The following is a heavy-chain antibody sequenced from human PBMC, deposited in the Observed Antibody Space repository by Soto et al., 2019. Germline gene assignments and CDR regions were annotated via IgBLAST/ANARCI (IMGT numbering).Heavy chain of an antibody. CDR1: GFTFSSYG. V-gene: IGHV3-33*01. Sequence: QVQLVESGGGVVQPGRSLRLSCAASGFTFSSYGMHWVRQAPGKGLEWVAGIWYDGSNKYYADSVKGRFTISRDNSKNTLYLQMNSLRAEDTAVYYCARGLGGIAAAGLDYWGQGTLVTVSS. D-gene: IGHD6-13*01. CDR3: ARGLGGIAAAGLDY. CDR2: IWYDGSNK. J-gene: IGHJ4*02.